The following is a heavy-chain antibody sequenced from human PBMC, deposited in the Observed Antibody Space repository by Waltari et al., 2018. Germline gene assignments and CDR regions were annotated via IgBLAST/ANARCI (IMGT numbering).Heavy chain of an antibody. CDR1: GGTFSSYA. Sequence: VQLVQSGAEVKKPGSSVKVSCKASGGTFSSYAISWVRRAPGKGLEWEGGIITIFGTAYYAQKFKGRVTITADESTSTVYMELSSLRSEDTAVYYCASSSRQWLGLFDYWGQGTLVTVSS. J-gene: IGHJ4*02. V-gene: IGHV1-69*12. D-gene: IGHD6-19*01. CDR3: ASSSRQWLGLFDY. CDR2: IITIFGTA.